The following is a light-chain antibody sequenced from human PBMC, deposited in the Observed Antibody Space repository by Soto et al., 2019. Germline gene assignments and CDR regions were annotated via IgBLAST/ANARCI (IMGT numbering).Light chain of an antibody. Sequence: QLVLTQSSSASASLGSSVKLTCTLSSGHSSYIIAWHQRQPGKAPRYLMKLEGSGSYNKGSGVPDRFSGSSSGADRYLTISNLQFEDEADYYCETWDTNTWVFGGGTKLTVL. V-gene: IGLV4-60*02. CDR2: LEGSGSY. CDR3: ETWDTNTWV. J-gene: IGLJ3*02. CDR1: SGHSSYI.